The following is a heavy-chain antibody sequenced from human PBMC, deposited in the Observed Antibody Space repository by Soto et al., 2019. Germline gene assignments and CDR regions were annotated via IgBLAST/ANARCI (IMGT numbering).Heavy chain of an antibody. V-gene: IGHV1-69*02. Sequence: QVQLVQSGAEVKKPGSSVKVSCKASGGTFSSYTISWVRQAPGQGLEWMGRIIPILGVPNYAQKFQGRVTXTXXKSTSTAYMELSSLRSEDTAVYYCARLGVNSGYDLWGQGTMVTVSS. CDR2: IIPILGVP. CDR1: GGTFSSYT. J-gene: IGHJ4*02. CDR3: ARLGVNSGYDL. D-gene: IGHD5-12*01.